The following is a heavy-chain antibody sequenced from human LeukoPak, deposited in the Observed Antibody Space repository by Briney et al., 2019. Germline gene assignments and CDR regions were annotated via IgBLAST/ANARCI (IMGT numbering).Heavy chain of an antibody. Sequence: GGSLRLSCAASGFTSSSYAMHWVRQAPGKGLEWVAVISYDGSNKYYADSVKGRFTISRDNAKNSLYLQMNSLRAEDTAVYYCARGRRGYYYDSSGYYALDYWGQGTLVTVSS. CDR3: ARGRRGYYYDSSGYYALDY. CDR1: GFTSSSYA. CDR2: ISYDGSNK. D-gene: IGHD3-22*01. J-gene: IGHJ4*02. V-gene: IGHV3-30*04.